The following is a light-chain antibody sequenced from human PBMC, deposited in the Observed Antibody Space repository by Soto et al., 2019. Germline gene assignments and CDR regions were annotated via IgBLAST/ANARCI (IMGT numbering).Light chain of an antibody. V-gene: IGKV1-6*01. Sequence: AIQMTKSPSSRSASVGDRVTITCRASQGIRHYLGWYQQKPGKAPKLLIYAASSLQSGVPSRFSGSGSGTDFNITISSLQPEDVATYYCRPDYNYPLTFGGGTKVEIK. CDR1: QGIRHY. J-gene: IGKJ4*01. CDR3: RPDYNYPLT. CDR2: AAS.